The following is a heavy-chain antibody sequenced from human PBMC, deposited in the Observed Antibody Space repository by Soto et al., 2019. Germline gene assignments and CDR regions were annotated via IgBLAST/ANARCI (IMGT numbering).Heavy chain of an antibody. CDR3: AKPYFELDVNDAFDL. Sequence: EVQLLESGGGLVQPGGSLRLSCAASGFTFSTYALTWVRQAPGKGLEWVSSIGTHADSIYYVDSVKGRFSISRDNSKNTVDLQMSSLSAEDTAVYYCAKPYFELDVNDAFDLWGRGTMVTVSS. J-gene: IGHJ3*01. D-gene: IGHD3-22*01. V-gene: IGHV3-23*01. CDR2: IGTHADSI. CDR1: GFTFSTYA.